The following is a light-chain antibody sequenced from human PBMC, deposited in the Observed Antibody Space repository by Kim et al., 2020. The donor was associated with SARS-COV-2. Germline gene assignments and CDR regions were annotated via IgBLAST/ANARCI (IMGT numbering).Light chain of an antibody. CDR3: SSYTSSSTLL. V-gene: IGLV2-14*03. J-gene: IGLJ3*02. Sequence: GQSITISGLGTSPDMVGYDYVSWYQHHPGKAPKLILFDVTERPSGVSNRFSGSKSGYTASLTISGRQPEDEADYYCSSYTSSSTLLFGGGTKLAVL. CDR1: SPDMVGYDY. CDR2: DVT.